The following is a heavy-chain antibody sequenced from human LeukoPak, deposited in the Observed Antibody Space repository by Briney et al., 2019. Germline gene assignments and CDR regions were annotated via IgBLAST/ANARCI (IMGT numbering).Heavy chain of an antibody. CDR3: AKARPGISTSCYNY. CDR2: ISGSDNST. Sequence: PGGSLRLSCAASGFTFSNYAMNWVRQAPGKGLEWVSGISGSDNSTYYADSVKGRFTVSRDNSKDTLELQMNSLRLEDTAVYYCAKARPGISTSCYNYWGQGTLVTVSS. J-gene: IGHJ4*02. V-gene: IGHV3-23*01. CDR1: GFTFSNYA. D-gene: IGHD2-2*02.